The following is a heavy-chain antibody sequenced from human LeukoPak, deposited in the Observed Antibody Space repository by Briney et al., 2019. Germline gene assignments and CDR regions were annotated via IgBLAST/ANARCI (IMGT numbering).Heavy chain of an antibody. CDR1: GYTFTGFY. CDR2: INPNSGGT. Sequence: ASVKVSCKASGYTFTGFYMHWVRQAPGQGLELMGRINPNSGGTNYAQKFQGRITMTRDTSISTDYMELSRLRSDDTAVYYCASGGGSYGDFWGQGTMVTVSS. J-gene: IGHJ3*01. D-gene: IGHD1-26*01. CDR3: ASGGGSYGDF. V-gene: IGHV1-2*06.